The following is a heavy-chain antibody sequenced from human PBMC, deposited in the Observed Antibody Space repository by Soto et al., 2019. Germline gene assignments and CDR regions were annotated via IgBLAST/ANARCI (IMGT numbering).Heavy chain of an antibody. CDR1: GGSISSYY. J-gene: IGHJ4*02. CDR2: IYYSGST. CDR3: ARDTTVNYWTN. V-gene: IGHV4-59*01. D-gene: IGHD4-17*01. Sequence: SETLSLTCTVSGGSISSYYWSWIRQPPGKGLEWIGYIYYSGSTNYNPSLKSRVNISVDTSKNQFSLKLSSVTAADTAVYYCARDTTVNYWTNWGQGTLVTVSS.